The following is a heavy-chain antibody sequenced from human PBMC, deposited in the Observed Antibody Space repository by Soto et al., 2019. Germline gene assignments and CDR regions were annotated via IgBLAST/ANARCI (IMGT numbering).Heavy chain of an antibody. J-gene: IGHJ6*02. CDR2: INPNSGGT. CDR3: ARDGGYCSGGSCYSDYYYYGMDV. Sequence: GSVKVSCKASGYTFTGYYMHWVRQAPGQGLKWMGWINPNSGGTNYAQKFQGWVTMTRDTSISTAYMELSRLRSDDTAVYYCARDGGYCSGGSCYSDYYYYGMDVWGQATTVTAP. V-gene: IGHV1-2*04. D-gene: IGHD2-15*01. CDR1: GYTFTGYY.